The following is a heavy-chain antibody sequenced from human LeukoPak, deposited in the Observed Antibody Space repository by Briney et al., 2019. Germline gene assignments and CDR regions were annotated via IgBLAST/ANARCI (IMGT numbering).Heavy chain of an antibody. D-gene: IGHD4-17*01. CDR3: ATSHDYGDYADY. J-gene: IGHJ4*02. CDR1: GFTFSSYW. Sequence: GGSLRLSCAASGFTFSSYWMSWVRQAPGKGLEWVANIKQDGSEKYYVDSVKGRLTISRDNAKNSLYLQMNSLRAEDTAVYYCATSHDYGDYADYWGQGTLVTVSS. CDR2: IKQDGSEK. V-gene: IGHV3-7*01.